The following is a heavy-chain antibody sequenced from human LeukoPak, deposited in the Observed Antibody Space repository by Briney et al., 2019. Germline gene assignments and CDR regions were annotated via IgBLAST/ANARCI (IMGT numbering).Heavy chain of an antibody. CDR1: GLTFSRYA. CDR2: ISESGSGT. J-gene: IGHJ4*02. V-gene: IGHV3-23*01. Sequence: GGSLRLSCAVSGLTFSRYAMSWVRQAPGKGLEWVSAISESGSGTYYADSVKGRFTISRDNSKNTLYLQMNSLRAEDTAVYYCARDFYCTNGVCYDYWGQGTLVTVSS. CDR3: ARDFYCTNGVCYDY. D-gene: IGHD2-8*01.